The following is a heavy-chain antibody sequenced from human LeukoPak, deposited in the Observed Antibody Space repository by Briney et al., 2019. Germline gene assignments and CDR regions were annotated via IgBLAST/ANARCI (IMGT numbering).Heavy chain of an antibody. CDR1: GFTFSNAW. V-gene: IGHV3-15*04. CDR3: TTVLRVVVISTWGWFDP. CDR2: IESKTDGGTT. J-gene: IGHJ5*02. Sequence: GGSLRLSCAASGFTFSNAWMSWVRQAPGKGLEWVGRIESKTDGGTTDYAAPVKGRFTISRDDSKNTLYLQMNSLKNEDTAVYYCTTVLRVVVISTWGWFDPWGQGTLVTVSS. D-gene: IGHD3-22*01.